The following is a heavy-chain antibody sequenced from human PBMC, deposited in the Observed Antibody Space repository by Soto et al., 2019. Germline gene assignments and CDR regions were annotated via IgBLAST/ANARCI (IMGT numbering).Heavy chain of an antibody. D-gene: IGHD1-26*01. CDR3: ARGATSSSGSYSYYYYGMDV. J-gene: IGHJ6*02. CDR1: GYSFTDYF. V-gene: IGHV1-69*13. CDR2: IIPIFGTA. Sequence: SVKVSCKASGYSFTDYFMHWVRQAPGQGLEWMGGIIPIFGTANYAQKFQGRVTITADESTSTAYMELSSLRSEDTAVYYCARGATSSSGSYSYYYYGMDVWGQGTTVTVSS.